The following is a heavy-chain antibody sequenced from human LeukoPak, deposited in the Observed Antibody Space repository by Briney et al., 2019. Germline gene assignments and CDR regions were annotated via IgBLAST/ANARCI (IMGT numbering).Heavy chain of an antibody. CDR1: GFSFSSYA. V-gene: IGHV3-23*01. CDR2: ISGSGGYT. Sequence: PGGSLRLSCAASGFSFSSYAMSWVRQAPGKGLEWVSGISGSGGYTYYADSVKGRFTISRDNSKNTLYLQTSSLTAEDTAVYYCAKDPFFERALYFDYWGQGTLVTVSS. D-gene: IGHD2/OR15-2a*01. CDR3: AKDPFFERALYFDY. J-gene: IGHJ4*02.